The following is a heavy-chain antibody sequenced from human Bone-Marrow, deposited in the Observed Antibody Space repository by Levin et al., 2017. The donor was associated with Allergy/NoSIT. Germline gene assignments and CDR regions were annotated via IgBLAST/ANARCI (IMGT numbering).Heavy chain of an antibody. D-gene: IGHD6-13*01. J-gene: IGHJ3*02. Sequence: ASVKVSCAVSGFTLSTYAMGWVRQSPGKGLEWVSTIKKTGDTHYADSVKGRFTISRDTSKSSLFLQMNNLGDEDTAVYYCARAVGSIDPFDIWGQGTMVTVSS. CDR3: ARAVGSIDPFDI. CDR2: IKKTGDT. V-gene: IGHV3-23*01. CDR1: GFTLSTYA.